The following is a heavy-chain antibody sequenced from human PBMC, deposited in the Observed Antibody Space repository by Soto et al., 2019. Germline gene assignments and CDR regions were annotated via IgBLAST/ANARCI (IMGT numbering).Heavy chain of an antibody. V-gene: IGHV4-30-4*01. CDR3: DSARTDYGFCSGYYLTGWFDP. CDR2: IYYSGST. Sequence: QVQLQESGPGLVKPSQTLSLTCTVSGGSISSGDYYWSWIRQPPGKVLEWIGYIYYSGSTYYNPALKSRVTISVDPSKNQLCQKLSSATAADTALYHCDSARTDYGFCSGYYLTGWFDPWGQGTLVTVSS. J-gene: IGHJ5*02. D-gene: IGHD3-3*01. CDR1: GGSISSGDYY.